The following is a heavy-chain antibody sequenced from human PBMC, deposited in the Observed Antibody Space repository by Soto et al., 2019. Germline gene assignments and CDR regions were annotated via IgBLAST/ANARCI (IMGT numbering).Heavy chain of an antibody. CDR2: INQSGST. J-gene: IGHJ6*02. Sequence: QVQLQQWGAGLLKPSETLSLTCAVYGGSFSDYYWSWIRQPPGKGLEWIGEINQSGSTNYNPSLSSRVTRSVDTSKKQFSLKLTSVTAADTAVYYCARDTVTPGNGMDVWGQGTTVTVSS. CDR3: ARDTVTPGNGMDV. CDR1: GGSFSDYY. V-gene: IGHV4-34*01. D-gene: IGHD4-17*01.